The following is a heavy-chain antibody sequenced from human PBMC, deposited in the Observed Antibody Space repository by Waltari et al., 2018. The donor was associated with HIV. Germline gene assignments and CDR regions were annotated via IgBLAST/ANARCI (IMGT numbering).Heavy chain of an antibody. CDR1: GGSISSSSYY. CDR2: IYYSGGT. V-gene: IGHV4-39*01. CDR3: ASPPRGGDGMDV. J-gene: IGHJ6*02. Sequence: QLQLQESGPGLVKPSETLSLTCTVSGGSISSSSYYWGWIRQPPGKGLEWIGSIYYSGGTYYNPSLKSRVTISVDTSKNQFSLKLSSVTAADTAVYYCASPPRGGDGMDVWGQGTTVTVSS. D-gene: IGHD3-10*01.